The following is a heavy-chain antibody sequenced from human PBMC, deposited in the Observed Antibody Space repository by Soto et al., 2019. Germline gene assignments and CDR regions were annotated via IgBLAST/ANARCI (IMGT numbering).Heavy chain of an antibody. V-gene: IGHV4-39*01. Sequence: PSETLSLTCTVSGGSISSSHYWGWIRQPPGKGLEWIGSIYYSGSTYYNPSLKSRVTITVDTSKNQFSLKLSSVTAADTAVYYCARLDPAYYFDYWGQGTLVTVSS. CDR3: ARLDPAYYFDY. CDR1: GGSISSSHY. J-gene: IGHJ4*02. CDR2: IYYSGST. D-gene: IGHD2-15*01.